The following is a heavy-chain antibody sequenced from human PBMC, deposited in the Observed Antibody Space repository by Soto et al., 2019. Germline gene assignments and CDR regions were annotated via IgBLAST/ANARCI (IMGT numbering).Heavy chain of an antibody. D-gene: IGHD2-2*02. V-gene: IGHV4-59*03. CDR1: GGSINNYY. CDR2: VSYSGRT. CDR3: ARLQYTLFTAIDV. J-gene: IGHJ3*01. Sequence: PSETLSLTCTVSGGSINNYYWNWIRQPPGKGLEWIGYVSYSGRTNYNPSLKSRVNMLVDKSKNQFSLNLTSVTAADTAVYYCARLQYTLFTAIDVWGHGTMVTVSS.